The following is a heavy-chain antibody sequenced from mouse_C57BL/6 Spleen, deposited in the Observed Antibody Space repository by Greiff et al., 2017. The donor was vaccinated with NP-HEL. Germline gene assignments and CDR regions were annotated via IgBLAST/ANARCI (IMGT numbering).Heavy chain of an antibody. V-gene: IGHV10-1*01. D-gene: IGHD2-10*01. CDR3: VRSLLSPSYAMDY. CDR2: IRSKSNNYAT. Sequence: EVKLMESGGGLVQPKGSLKLSCAASGFSFNTYAMNWVRQAPGKGLEWVARIRSKSNNYATYYADSVKDRFTISRDDSESMLYLQMNNLKTEDTAMYYCVRSLLSPSYAMDYWGQGTSVTVSS. J-gene: IGHJ4*01. CDR1: GFSFNTYA.